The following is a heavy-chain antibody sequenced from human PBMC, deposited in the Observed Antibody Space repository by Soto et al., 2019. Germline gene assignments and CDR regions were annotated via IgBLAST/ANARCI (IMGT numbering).Heavy chain of an antibody. J-gene: IGHJ3*02. CDR3: ASLVGRDAFDI. CDR1: GFTFSSYG. V-gene: IGHV3-33*01. CDR2: IWYDGSNK. Sequence: QVQLVESGGGVVQPGRSLRLSCAAPGFTFSSYGMHWVRQALGKGLEWVAVIWYDGSNKYYADSVKGRFTISRDNSKNTLYLQMNSLRAEDTAVYYCASLVGRDAFDIWGQGTMVTVSS. D-gene: IGHD1-26*01.